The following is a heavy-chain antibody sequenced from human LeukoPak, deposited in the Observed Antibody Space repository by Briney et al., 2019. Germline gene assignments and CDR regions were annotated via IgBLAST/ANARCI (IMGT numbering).Heavy chain of an antibody. V-gene: IGHV3-53*01. CDR3: TRPIERGWYGY. D-gene: IGHD6-19*01. Sequence: GGSLRLSCAASGLTFSTYSMNWVRQAPGKGLEWVSVIYSGGGGITYYADSVKGRFTISRDNSKNTLYLQMNSLRAEDTAVYYCTRPIERGWYGYWGQGTLVTVSS. CDR2: IYSGGGGIT. CDR1: GLTFSTYS. J-gene: IGHJ4*02.